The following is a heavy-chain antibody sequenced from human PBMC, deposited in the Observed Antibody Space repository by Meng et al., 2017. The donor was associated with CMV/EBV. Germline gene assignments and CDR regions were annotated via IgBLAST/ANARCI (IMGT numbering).Heavy chain of an antibody. V-gene: IGHV3-21*01. D-gene: IGHD3-22*01. J-gene: IGHJ5*02. CDR2: ISSSSSYI. Sequence: MNWVGQAPGKGLEWVSSISSSSSYIYYADSVKGRFTISRDNAKNSLYLQMNSLRAEDTAVYYCARGPLLSLGYDSSGYYGFPNWFDPWGQGTLVTVSS. CDR3: ARGPLLSLGYDSSGYYGFPNWFDP.